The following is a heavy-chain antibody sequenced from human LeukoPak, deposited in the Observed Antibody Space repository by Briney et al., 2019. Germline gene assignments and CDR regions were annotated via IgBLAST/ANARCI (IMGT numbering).Heavy chain of an antibody. CDR3: ARQESMAFAN. CDR2: ITGSGGDT. V-gene: IGHV3-23*01. J-gene: IGHJ4*02. CDR1: GFTFNNYA. Sequence: PGGSLRLSCAPSGFTFNNYAMNWVRQAPGKGPEWLSTITGSGGDTYSADSVKGRLTVSRDNSKNTLYLQLNSLRAEDTAVYYCARQESMAFANWGQGTLVTVSS. D-gene: IGHD5-24*01.